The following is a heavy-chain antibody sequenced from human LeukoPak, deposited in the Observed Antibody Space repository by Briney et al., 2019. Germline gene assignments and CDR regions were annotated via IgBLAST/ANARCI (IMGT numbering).Heavy chain of an antibody. V-gene: IGHV4-34*01. J-gene: IGHJ5*02. CDR1: GGSFSGYY. CDR3: ASRPNNWFDP. CDR2: INHSRST. Sequence: KPSETLSLTCAVYGGSFSGYYWSWIRQPPGKGLEWIGEINHSRSTNYNPSLKSRVTISVDTSKNQFSLKLSSVTAADTAVYYCASRPNNWFDPWGQGTLVTVSS.